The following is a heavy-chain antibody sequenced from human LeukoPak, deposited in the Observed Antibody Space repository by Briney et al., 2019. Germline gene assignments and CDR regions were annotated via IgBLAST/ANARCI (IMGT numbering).Heavy chain of an antibody. CDR3: ARGIVVVVAATPVCWFDP. D-gene: IGHD2-15*01. J-gene: IGHJ5*02. CDR2: INPNSGGT. CDR1: GYTFTGYY. Sequence: VASVTVSCKASGYTFTGYYMHWVRQAPGQGLEWMGWINPNSGGTNYAQKFQGRVTMTRDTSISTAYMELSRLRSDDTAVYYCARGIVVVVAATPVCWFDPWGQGTLVTVSS. V-gene: IGHV1-2*02.